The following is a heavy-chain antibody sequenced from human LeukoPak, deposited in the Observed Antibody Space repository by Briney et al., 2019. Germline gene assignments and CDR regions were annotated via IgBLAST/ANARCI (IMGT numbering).Heavy chain of an antibody. V-gene: IGHV4-59*08. CDR1: GGSVSSYY. CDR2: VYYTGST. D-gene: IGHD6-6*01. J-gene: IGHJ4*02. Sequence: TSETLSLTCSVSGGSVSSYYWSWIRQPPGKGLEWIGYVYYTGSTNYNPSLKSRVTMFEDKSKNQFSLRLSSVTVADTAVYYCARHFAYSSSSYFDYWGQGSLVT. CDR3: ARHFAYSSSSYFDY.